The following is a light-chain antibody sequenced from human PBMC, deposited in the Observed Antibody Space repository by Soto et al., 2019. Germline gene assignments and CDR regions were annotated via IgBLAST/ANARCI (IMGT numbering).Light chain of an antibody. CDR2: AAS. CDR3: QQSFSTPPYT. CDR1: QSIDTY. V-gene: IGKV1-39*01. Sequence: QMTQSPSSLSASVGDRVTITCRASQSIDTYLNWFQQKPGKAPNLLIYAASNLQSGVPSRFSGSGSGTDFTRTISSLQPEDFATYYCQQSFSTPPYTFGQGTKLEIK. J-gene: IGKJ2*01.